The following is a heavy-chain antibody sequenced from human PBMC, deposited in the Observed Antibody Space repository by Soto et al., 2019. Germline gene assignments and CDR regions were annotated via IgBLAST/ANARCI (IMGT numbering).Heavy chain of an antibody. V-gene: IGHV3-21*01. J-gene: IGHJ5*02. CDR2: ISSSSSYI. Sequence: GGSLRLSCAASGFTFSSYSMNWVRQAPGKGLEWVSSISSSSSYIYYADSVKGRFTISRDNAKNSLYLQMNSLRAEDTAVYYCARDPNNRVPKWELLGDNWFDPWGQGTLVTVSS. CDR1: GFTFSSYS. CDR3: ARDPNNRVPKWELLGDNWFDP. D-gene: IGHD1-26*01.